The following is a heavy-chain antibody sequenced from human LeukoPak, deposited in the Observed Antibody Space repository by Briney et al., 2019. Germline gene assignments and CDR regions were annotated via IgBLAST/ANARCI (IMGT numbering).Heavy chain of an antibody. D-gene: IGHD6-19*01. V-gene: IGHV1-8*01. Sequence: ASVKVSCKASGYSFTSFDINWVRQASGQGPEWMGWINPNSGNTGYAQKFQGRVTLTRNTAINTAYMELNSLISEDTAVYYCARGSLQQWFPSDNWGQGTLVTVSS. CDR3: ARGSLQQWFPSDN. J-gene: IGHJ4*02. CDR1: GYSFTSFD. CDR2: INPNSGNT.